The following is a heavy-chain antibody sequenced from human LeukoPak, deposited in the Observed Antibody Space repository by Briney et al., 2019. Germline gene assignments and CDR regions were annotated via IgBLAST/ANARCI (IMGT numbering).Heavy chain of an antibody. V-gene: IGHV4-4*02. CDR2: IYHSGGT. Sequence: SGPTLVKPSGTLSLTCAVSGGSISSSNWWSWVRQPPGKGLEWIGEIYHSGGTNYNPSLKSRVTMSVDKSQNQFSLKLSSVTAADTAVYYCARVPTGVDNYFYYYGMDVWGQGTTVTVSS. CDR3: ARVPTGVDNYFYYYGMDV. J-gene: IGHJ6*02. CDR1: GGSISSSNW. D-gene: IGHD1-1*01.